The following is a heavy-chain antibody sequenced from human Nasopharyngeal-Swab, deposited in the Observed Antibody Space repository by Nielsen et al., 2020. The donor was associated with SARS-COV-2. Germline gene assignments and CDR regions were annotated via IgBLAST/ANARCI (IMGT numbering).Heavy chain of an antibody. D-gene: IGHD2-2*01. CDR1: GFTFSSYW. J-gene: IGHJ6*02. V-gene: IGHV3-11*04. CDR3: ARDGSLYCSSTSCYSGKYYYGLDV. Sequence: GESLKISCAASGFTFSSYWMSWIRQAPGKGLEWVSYISSSGSTIYYADSVKGRFTISRDDAKNSLYLQMNSLRAEDTAVYYCARDGSLYCSSTSCYSGKYYYGLDVWGQGTTVTVSS. CDR2: ISSSGSTI.